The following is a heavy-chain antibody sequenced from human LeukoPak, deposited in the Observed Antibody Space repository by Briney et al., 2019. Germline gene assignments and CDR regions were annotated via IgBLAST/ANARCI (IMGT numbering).Heavy chain of an antibody. V-gene: IGHV4-38-2*02. CDR1: GYSISSGYY. CDR3: ARLSGTYLEIDY. J-gene: IGHJ4*02. CDR2: IYHSGNT. Sequence: SETLSLTCSVSGYSISSGYYWGWIRQPPGKGLEWIGCIYHSGNTYHNPSLKSRVTMSVDTSKNQFSLKVISVTAADTAVYYCARLSGTYLEIDYWGQGTLVSVSS. D-gene: IGHD1-20*01.